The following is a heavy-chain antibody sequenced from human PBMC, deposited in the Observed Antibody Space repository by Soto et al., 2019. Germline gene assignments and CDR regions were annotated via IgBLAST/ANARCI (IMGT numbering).Heavy chain of an antibody. CDR1: GGSFSGYY. V-gene: IGHV4-34*01. CDR2: INHSGST. D-gene: IGHD6-19*01. CDR3: ARVRPPRIAVAAVNWFDP. J-gene: IGHJ5*02. Sequence: QVQLQQWGAGLLKPSETLSLTCAVYGGSFSGYYWSWIRQPPGKGLEWIGEINHSGSTNYNPSLKSRVTISVDTSKNQFSLKLSSVTAADTAVYYCARVRPPRIAVAAVNWFDPWGQGTLVTVSS.